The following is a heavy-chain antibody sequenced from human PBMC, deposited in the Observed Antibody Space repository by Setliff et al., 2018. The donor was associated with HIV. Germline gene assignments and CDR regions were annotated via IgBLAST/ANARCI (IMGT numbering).Heavy chain of an antibody. J-gene: IGHJ4*02. CDR3: AGAYSGGFDY. CDR1: GGSISSGSSY. CDR2: IYTSGST. D-gene: IGHD1-26*01. Sequence: PSETLSPTCTVSGGSISSGSSYWSWIRQPAGKGLEWIGRIYTSGSTNYNPTLKSRVTISVDTSKNKFSLKLSSVAAADTAVYYCAGAYSGGFDYWGQGTLVTVSS. V-gene: IGHV4-61*02.